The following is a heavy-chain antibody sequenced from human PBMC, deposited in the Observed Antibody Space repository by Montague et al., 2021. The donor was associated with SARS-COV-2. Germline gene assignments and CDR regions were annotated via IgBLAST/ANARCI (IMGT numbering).Heavy chain of an antibody. CDR3: ATHRQHHNH. V-gene: IGHV4-59*08. Sequence: SETLSLTCTVSGGSISGYYWTWIRQPPGKGLEWIGYIFYNGDTNYNPSLKSRVSISVDTSNNQFSLKLIAVTAADTAVDFCATHRQHHNHWGQGAMVAVSS. CDR1: GGSISGYY. J-gene: IGHJ5*02. D-gene: IGHD6-13*01. CDR2: IFYNGDT.